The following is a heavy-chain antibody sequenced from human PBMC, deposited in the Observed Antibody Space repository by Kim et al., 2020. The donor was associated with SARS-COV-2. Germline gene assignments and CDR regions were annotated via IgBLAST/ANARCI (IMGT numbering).Heavy chain of an antibody. CDR1: GGSISSSSYY. J-gene: IGHJ4*02. D-gene: IGHD5-18*01. CDR2: IYYSGST. CDR3: ARESLGGYSYGRIDY. Sequence: SETLSLTCTVSGGSISSSSYYWGWIRQPPGKGLEWIGSIYYSGSTYYNPSLKSRVTISVDTSKNQFSLKLSSVTAADTAVYYCARESLGGYSYGRIDYWGQGTLVTVSS. V-gene: IGHV4-39*02.